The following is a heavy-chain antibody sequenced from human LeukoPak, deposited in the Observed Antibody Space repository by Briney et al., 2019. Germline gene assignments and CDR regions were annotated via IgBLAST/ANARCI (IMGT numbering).Heavy chain of an antibody. Sequence: PGGALRLSCTASGFTFSAYWMTWVRQTPGKGLEWVANIKEDGSEKGYADSVKGRFTIFRDSAKNSLYLQMNSLRVDDTAMYYCTTNSGWCRLHYWAQGTLVTVPS. CDR3: TTNSGWCRLHY. CDR1: GFTFSAYW. CDR2: IKEDGSEK. J-gene: IGHJ4*02. V-gene: IGHV3-7*01. D-gene: IGHD6-19*01.